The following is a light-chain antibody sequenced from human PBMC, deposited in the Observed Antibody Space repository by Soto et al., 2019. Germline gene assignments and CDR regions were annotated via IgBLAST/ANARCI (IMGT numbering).Light chain of an antibody. CDR1: SSNIGAGYD. CDR2: DNT. J-gene: IGLJ3*02. Sequence: QPVLTQPPSVSGAPGQRVTISCTGSSSNIGAGYDVYWYQQLPGTAPKLLIYDNTNRPSGVPDRVSGSKSGTSASLAITGLQAEYEADYYCQSYDSSLSGWVFGGGTKLTVL. CDR3: QSYDSSLSGWV. V-gene: IGLV1-40*01.